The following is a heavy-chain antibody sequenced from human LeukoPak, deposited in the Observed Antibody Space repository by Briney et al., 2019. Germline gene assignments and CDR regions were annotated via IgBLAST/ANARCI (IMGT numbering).Heavy chain of an antibody. J-gene: IGHJ6*02. D-gene: IGHD5-24*01. Sequence: GGSLRLSCVASGFNFSDYYMNWIRQSPGKGLEWISYMSSRSGIIYYADSVKGRFTISRGNARNSLYLQMNSLRVDDTAVYYCAGGLLEAQGWLQWLGTVYSMDVWGQGTPVTVSS. CDR2: MSSRSGII. CDR3: AGGLLEAQGWLQWLGTVYSMDV. CDR1: GFNFSDYY. V-gene: IGHV3-11*01.